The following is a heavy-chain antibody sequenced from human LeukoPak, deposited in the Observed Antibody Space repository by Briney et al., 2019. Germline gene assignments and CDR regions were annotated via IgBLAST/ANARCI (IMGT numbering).Heavy chain of an antibody. CDR3: ATELERNGFDP. CDR2: ISSSGSTK. CDR1: GFTFSSYG. V-gene: IGHV3-48*03. J-gene: IGHJ5*02. D-gene: IGHD2-8*01. Sequence: GGSLRLSCAASGFTFSSYGMSWVRQAPGKGLEWVSYISSSGSTKDYADSVKGRFTISRDNAKNSLYLQMNSLRAEDTGVYYCATELERNGFDPRGQGTMVTVSS.